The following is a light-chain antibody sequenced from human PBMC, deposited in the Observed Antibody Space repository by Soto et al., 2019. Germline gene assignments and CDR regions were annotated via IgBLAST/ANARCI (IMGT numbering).Light chain of an antibody. V-gene: IGKV3-15*01. CDR1: QNIGSN. J-gene: IGKJ1*01. Sequence: EIVMTQSPATLSVSPGERVTLSCRASQNIGSNLAWYQQKFGQAPRLLIYGASTRVTGIPARISGSGSGTEFTLTITSLQSEVFGVYHCQQYNNWWTFGQGTKVDFK. CDR3: QQYNNWWT. CDR2: GAS.